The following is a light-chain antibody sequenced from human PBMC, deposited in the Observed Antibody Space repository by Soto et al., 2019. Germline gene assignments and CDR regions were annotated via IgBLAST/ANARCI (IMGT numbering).Light chain of an antibody. CDR2: DVS. CDR3: SSYTSSSTVV. Sequence: QSVLTQPASVSGSPGQSITISCTGTSSYVGGYNYVSWYQQHPGKAPKLMIYDVSNRPSGVSNRFSGSKSGNTASLTISGLQAEDEADYYCSSYTSSSTVVFGGGTQLTVL. CDR1: SSYVGGYNY. V-gene: IGLV2-14*01. J-gene: IGLJ2*01.